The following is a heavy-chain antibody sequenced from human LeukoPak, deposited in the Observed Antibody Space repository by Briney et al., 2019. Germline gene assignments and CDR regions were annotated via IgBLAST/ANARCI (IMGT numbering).Heavy chain of an antibody. D-gene: IGHD3-22*01. Sequence: SETLSLTCTVSGGSISSSSYYWGWIRQPPGKGLEWIGSIYYSGSTYCNPSLKSRVTISVDTSKNQFSLKLSSVTAADTAVYYCARDTYYYDSSGYPRRALYFDYWGQGTLVTVSS. CDR1: GGSISSSSYY. CDR2: IYYSGST. CDR3: ARDTYYYDSSGYPRRALYFDY. V-gene: IGHV4-39*07. J-gene: IGHJ4*02.